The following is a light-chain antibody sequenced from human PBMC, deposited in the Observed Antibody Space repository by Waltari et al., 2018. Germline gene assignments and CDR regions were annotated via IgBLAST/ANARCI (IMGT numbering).Light chain of an antibody. CDR3: QHYVSLPAT. V-gene: IGKV3-20*01. CDR1: QSISKY. J-gene: IGKJ1*01. CDR2: HAS. Sequence: EIVLTRSPDTLSFSPGERATLSCRASQSISKYLAWYQQKPGQAPRLLIYHASSRSTGIPDRFSGSGSGTDFSLTINRLEPEDFAVYYCQHYVSLPATFGQGTKLEIK.